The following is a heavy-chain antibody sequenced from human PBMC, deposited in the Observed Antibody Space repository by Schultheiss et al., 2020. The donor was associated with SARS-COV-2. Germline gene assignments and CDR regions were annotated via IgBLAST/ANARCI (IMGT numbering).Heavy chain of an antibody. CDR3: AKDERISNSYFYYMDV. CDR2: SRNKANRFTT. V-gene: IGHV3-72*01. D-gene: IGHD1-1*01. Sequence: GGSLRLSCAAFGFTFSNACTNWVRQAPGKGPEWVGRSRNKANRFTTEYAASVEGRFTISRDDSKNTVYLQMNSLKTEDTAVYYCAKDERISNSYFYYMDVWGKGTTVTVSS. CDR1: GFTFSNAC. J-gene: IGHJ6*03.